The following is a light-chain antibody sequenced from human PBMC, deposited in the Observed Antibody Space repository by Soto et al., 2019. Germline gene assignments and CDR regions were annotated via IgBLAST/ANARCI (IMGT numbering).Light chain of an antibody. J-gene: IGKJ1*01. CDR2: DAS. CDR1: QSVTTY. Sequence: DIQMTQSPSSLSASLGDRVSIXXRASQSVTTYLHWYQQKPGKAPKLXIYDASSLESGVPSRFSGSGSGTEFTLTISSLQPDDFATYYCQQYKSYSRTFGQGTKVDIK. CDR3: QQYKSYSRT. V-gene: IGKV1-5*01.